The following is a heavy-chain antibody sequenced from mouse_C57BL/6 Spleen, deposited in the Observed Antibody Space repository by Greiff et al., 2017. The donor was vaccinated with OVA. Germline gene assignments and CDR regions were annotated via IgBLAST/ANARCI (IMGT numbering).Heavy chain of an antibody. D-gene: IGHD2-5*01. V-gene: IGHV3-6*01. CDR3: ASHSNYVGFAY. CDR2: ISYDGSN. J-gene: IGHJ3*01. Sequence: VQLQQSGPGLVKPSQSLSLTCSVTGYSITSGYYWNWIRQFPGNKLEWMGYISYDGSNNYNPSLKNRISITRDTSKNQFFLKLNSVTTEDTATYYCASHSNYVGFAYWGQGTLVTVSA. CDR1: GYSITSGYY.